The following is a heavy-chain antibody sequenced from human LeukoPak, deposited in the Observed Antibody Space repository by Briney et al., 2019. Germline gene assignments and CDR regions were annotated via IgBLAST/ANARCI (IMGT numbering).Heavy chain of an antibody. D-gene: IGHD3-22*01. J-gene: IGHJ1*01. V-gene: IGHV4-38-2*02. Sequence: PSETLSLTCTVSGYSISSGYHWGWIRQPPVQGLEWIGSIYHSGSTYYNPSLKSRVTISVDTSKNQFSLKLSSVTAADTAVYYCARVVQSTDSSGFYLPEYFQHWGQGTLVTVSS. CDR2: IYHSGST. CDR3: ARVVQSTDSSGFYLPEYFQH. CDR1: GYSISSGYH.